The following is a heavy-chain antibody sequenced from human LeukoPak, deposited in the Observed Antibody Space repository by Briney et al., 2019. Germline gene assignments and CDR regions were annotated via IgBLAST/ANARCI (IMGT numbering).Heavy chain of an antibody. Sequence: GASVKVSCKASGYTFTSYAMHWVRQAPGQRLEWMGWSNAGNGNTKYSQEFQGRVTITRDTSISTAYMELSRLRSDDTAVYYCARDDCSSTSCYFDPWGQGTLVTVSS. D-gene: IGHD2-2*01. J-gene: IGHJ5*02. CDR2: SNAGNGNT. CDR3: ARDDCSSTSCYFDP. CDR1: GYTFTSYA. V-gene: IGHV1-3*02.